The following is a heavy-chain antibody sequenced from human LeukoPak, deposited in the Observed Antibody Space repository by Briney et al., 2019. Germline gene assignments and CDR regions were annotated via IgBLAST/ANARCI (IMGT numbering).Heavy chain of an antibody. J-gene: IGHJ5*02. CDR2: IYHSGST. V-gene: IGHV4-4*02. D-gene: IGHD3-3*01. Sequence: SGTLSLTCAVSGGSISSSNWWSWVRQPPGKGLEWIGEIYHSGSTNYNPSLKSRVTISVDKSKNQFSLKLSSVTAADTAVYYCARDVRTIRGVFNPWGQGTLVTVSS. CDR3: ARDVRTIRGVFNP. CDR1: GGSISSSNW.